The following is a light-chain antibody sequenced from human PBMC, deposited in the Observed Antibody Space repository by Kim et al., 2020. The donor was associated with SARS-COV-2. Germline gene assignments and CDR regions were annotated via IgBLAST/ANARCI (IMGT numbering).Light chain of an antibody. CDR1: GGDVGGYNY. CDR2: DVS. J-gene: IGLJ1*01. V-gene: IGLV2-14*03. CDR3: SSYTSSSPYV. Sequence: GQTITISGTGTGGDVGGYNYVSWYQQQPGKAPTLMIYDVSNRPSGVSNRFAGSKSGNTASLTISGLQAEDEADYYCSSYTSSSPYVFGTGTKVTVL.